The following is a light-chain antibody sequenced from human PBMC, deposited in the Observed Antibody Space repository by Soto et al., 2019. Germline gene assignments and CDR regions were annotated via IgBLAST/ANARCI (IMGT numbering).Light chain of an antibody. CDR1: SSDIGSYDL. Sequence: QSALTQPASVSGSPGQSITISCTGASSDIGSYDLVSWYQQNPGKTTRLIIYEVNKRPWGVSNRFSGSKSGNTASLTISGLQAEDEADYYCCSYTSSNTLVFGGGTKLTVL. CDR3: CSYTSSNTLV. CDR2: EVN. V-gene: IGLV2-23*02. J-gene: IGLJ2*01.